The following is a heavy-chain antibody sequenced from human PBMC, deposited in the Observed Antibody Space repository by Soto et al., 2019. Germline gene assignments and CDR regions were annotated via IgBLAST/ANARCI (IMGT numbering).Heavy chain of an antibody. CDR2: ISSSGSTI. CDR1: GFTFSDYY. Sequence: PGGSLRLSCAASGFTFSDYYMSWIRQAPGKGLEWVSYISSSGSTIYYADSVKGRFTISRDNAKNSLYLQMNSLRAEDTAVYYFARDTAAGSYGLDVWGQGTTVTVSS. D-gene: IGHD6-13*01. J-gene: IGHJ6*02. CDR3: ARDTAAGSYGLDV. V-gene: IGHV3-11*01.